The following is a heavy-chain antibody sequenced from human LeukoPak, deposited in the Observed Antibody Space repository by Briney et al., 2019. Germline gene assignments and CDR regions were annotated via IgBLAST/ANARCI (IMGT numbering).Heavy chain of an antibody. D-gene: IGHD2-2*01. CDR2: ISGSGGST. V-gene: IGHV3-23*01. J-gene: IGHJ4*02. CDR3: AKVHEGYQEYQLLLRVFRYFDY. CDR1: GFTFSSYA. Sequence: PGGSLRLSCAASGFTFSSYAMSWVRQAPGKGLEWVSAISGSGGSTYYADSVKGRFTISRDNSKNTLYLQMNSQRAEDTAVYYCAKVHEGYQEYQLLLRVFRYFDYWGQGTLVTVSS.